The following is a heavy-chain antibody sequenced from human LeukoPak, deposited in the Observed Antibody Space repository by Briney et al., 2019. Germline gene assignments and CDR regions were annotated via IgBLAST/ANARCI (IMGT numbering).Heavy chain of an antibody. CDR1: GFSFCSYW. Sequence: GGALRLSFAAPGFSFCSYWMNWARPAPGEGLEWVASINHNGNVNYYVDSVKGRFTISRDNAKNSLYLQMSNLRAEDTAVYFCARGGGLDVWGQGATVTVSS. J-gene: IGHJ6*02. V-gene: IGHV3-7*03. D-gene: IGHD3-16*01. CDR2: INHNGNVN. CDR3: ARGGGLDV.